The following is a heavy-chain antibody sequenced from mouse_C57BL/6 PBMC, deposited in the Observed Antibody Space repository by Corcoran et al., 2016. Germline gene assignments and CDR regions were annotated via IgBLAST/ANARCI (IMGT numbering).Heavy chain of an antibody. J-gene: IGHJ4*01. CDR1: GYSITSGYY. CDR2: ISYDGSN. Sequence: DVQLQESGPGLVKPSQSLSLTCSVTGYSITSGYYWNWIRQFPGNKLEWMGYISYDGSNNYNPSLKNRISITRDTSKNQFFLKLNSVTTEDTATYYCAREGGGKGSYAMDYWGQGTSVTVSS. D-gene: IGHD2-1*01. CDR3: AREGGGKGSYAMDY. V-gene: IGHV3-6*01.